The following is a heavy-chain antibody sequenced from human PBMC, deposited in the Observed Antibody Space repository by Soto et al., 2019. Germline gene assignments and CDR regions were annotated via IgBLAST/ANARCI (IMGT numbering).Heavy chain of an antibody. Sequence: GSLRLSCAASGFTFSSYAMSWVRQAPGKGLEWVSAISGSGGSTYYADSVKGRFTISRDNSKNTLYLQMNSLRAEDTAVYYCAKYHYDSSGYPRFDPWGQGTLVTVSS. J-gene: IGHJ5*02. D-gene: IGHD3-22*01. CDR1: GFTFSSYA. CDR3: AKYHYDSSGYPRFDP. CDR2: ISGSGGST. V-gene: IGHV3-23*01.